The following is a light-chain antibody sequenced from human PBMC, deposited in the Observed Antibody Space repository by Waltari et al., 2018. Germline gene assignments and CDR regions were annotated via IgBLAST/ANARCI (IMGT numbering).Light chain of an antibody. V-gene: IGLV1-47*01. Sequence: QSVLTQPPSASGTPGQRVTISCSGSSSNIGTTYVYWYQQLPGTAPKLLIHRKNQRPSGVPDRLPGSKSGTSASLAISGLRSEDEADYYCAAWDDSLSGKVFGGGTKLTVL. J-gene: IGLJ3*02. CDR2: RKN. CDR1: SSNIGTTY. CDR3: AAWDDSLSGKV.